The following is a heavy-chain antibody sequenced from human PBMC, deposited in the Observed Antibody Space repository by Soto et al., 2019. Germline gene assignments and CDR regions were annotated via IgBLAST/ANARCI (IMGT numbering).Heavy chain of an antibody. V-gene: IGHV3-23*01. J-gene: IGHJ3*02. Sequence: EVQLLESGGGLVQPGGSLRLSCAASGFTFSSYAMSWVRQAPGKGLEWVSAISGSGGSTYYAESVKGRFTISIDNSKNTLYLEMTSLRAEDTAVYYCAKDRLRVGVDAFDIWGQGTMVTVSS. CDR1: GFTFSSYA. D-gene: IGHD2-8*01. CDR2: ISGSGGST. CDR3: AKDRLRVGVDAFDI.